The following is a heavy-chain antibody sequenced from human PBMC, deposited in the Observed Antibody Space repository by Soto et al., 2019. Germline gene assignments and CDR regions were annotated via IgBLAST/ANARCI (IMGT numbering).Heavy chain of an antibody. CDR1: GGTFSSYA. V-gene: IGHV1-69*13. CDR3: ARDNLCKRLRCIGWSHQAFEI. Sequence: VTSVKLSCKASGGTFSSYAISWVRQAPGQGLEWMGGIIPIFGTANYAQKFQGRVTITADESTSTAYMELSSLRSEDTAVYYCARDNLCKRLRCIGWSHQAFEILGKGTMVTVSS. CDR2: IIPIFGTA. J-gene: IGHJ3*02. D-gene: IGHD3-3*01.